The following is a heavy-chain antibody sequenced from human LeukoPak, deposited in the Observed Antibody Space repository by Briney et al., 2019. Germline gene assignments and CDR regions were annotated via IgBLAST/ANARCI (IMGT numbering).Heavy chain of an antibody. D-gene: IGHD5-18*01. Sequence: GGSLRLSCAASGFTFSNYGMSWVRQAPGKGLEWVAVIWYDGSNKYYADSVKGRFTISRDNSKNTLYLQMNSLRAEDTAVYYCAKDYADTAMVVPPDYWGQGTLVTVSS. CDR3: AKDYADTAMVVPPDY. V-gene: IGHV3-33*06. J-gene: IGHJ4*02. CDR2: IWYDGSNK. CDR1: GFTFSNYG.